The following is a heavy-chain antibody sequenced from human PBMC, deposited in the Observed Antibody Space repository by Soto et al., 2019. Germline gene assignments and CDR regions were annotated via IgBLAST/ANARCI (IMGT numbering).Heavy chain of an antibody. CDR1: GFTFSYYW. Sequence: EVQLVESGGGLVRPGGSLRLSCAASGFTFSYYWMHWVRQAPGKGLVWVSRIHSDGSSTTYADFVKGRFIISRDNARNTVDLQMTSVRVWDTAVYYCARGGRGAFDLWGQGTVVTVSS. J-gene: IGHJ3*01. CDR2: IHSDGSST. V-gene: IGHV3-74*01. D-gene: IGHD1-26*01. CDR3: ARGGRGAFDL.